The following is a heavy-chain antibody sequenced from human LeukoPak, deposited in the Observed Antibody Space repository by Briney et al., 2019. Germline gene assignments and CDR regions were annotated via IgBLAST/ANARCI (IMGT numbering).Heavy chain of an antibody. V-gene: IGHV3-23*01. J-gene: IGHJ4*02. D-gene: IGHD3-3*01. CDR1: GFTFCSYA. Sequence: PGGSLRLSCAASGFTFCSYAMSWVRQAPGKGLEWVSAISGSGGSTYYADSVKGRFTISRDNSKNTLYLQMNSLRAEGTAVYYCAKDRVTIFGVVTTGLFDYWGQGTLVTVSS. CDR2: ISGSGGST. CDR3: AKDRVTIFGVVTTGLFDY.